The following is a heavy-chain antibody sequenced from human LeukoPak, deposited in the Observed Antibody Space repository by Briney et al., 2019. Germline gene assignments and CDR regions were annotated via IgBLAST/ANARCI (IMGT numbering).Heavy chain of an antibody. J-gene: IGHJ4*02. D-gene: IGHD3-10*01. CDR2: IKQDGSEK. CDR1: GFTFSSYW. CDR3: ARAGGYGSGSYGYFEY. V-gene: IGHV3-7*01. Sequence: GGSLRLSCAASGFTFSSYWMSWVRQAPGKGLEWVANIKQDGSEKYYVDSVKGRFTISRDNAKNSLYLQMNSLRAEDTAVYYCARAGGYGSGSYGYFEYWGQGTLVSVSS.